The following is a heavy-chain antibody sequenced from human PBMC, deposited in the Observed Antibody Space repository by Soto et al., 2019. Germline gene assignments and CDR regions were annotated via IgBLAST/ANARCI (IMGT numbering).Heavy chain of an antibody. J-gene: IGHJ4*02. CDR1: GGSSRAYY. Sequence: QMQLQESGPGLVNPSETLSLTCTVSGGSSRAYYWCGIRQPPRKGLEWVGYVHHSGVTNYNPSLKSRATISLDTSKNHFSLKLTSVTAADAAVYYCASDLAAADFDYWGQGTPVTVSS. V-gene: IGHV4-59*01. CDR3: ASDLAAADFDY. D-gene: IGHD6-13*01. CDR2: VHHSGVT.